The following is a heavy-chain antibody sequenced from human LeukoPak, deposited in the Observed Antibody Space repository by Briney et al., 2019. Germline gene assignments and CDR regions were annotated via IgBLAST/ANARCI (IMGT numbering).Heavy chain of an antibody. D-gene: IGHD3-22*01. CDR1: GYTFTSYA. V-gene: IGHV1-3*01. CDR2: INAGNGNT. CDR3: ARPEYYYDSSGYYF. Sequence: VSVKVSCKASGYTFTSYAMHWVRQAPGQRLEWMGWINAGNGNTKYSQKFQGRVTITRDTSASTAYMELSSLRSEDTAVYYCARPEYYYDSSGYYFWGQGTLVTVSS. J-gene: IGHJ4*02.